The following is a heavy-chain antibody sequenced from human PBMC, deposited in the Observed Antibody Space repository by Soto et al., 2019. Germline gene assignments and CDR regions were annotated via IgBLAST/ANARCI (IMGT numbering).Heavy chain of an antibody. CDR3: AGDGNSTAGLLDP. D-gene: IGHD2-2*01. Sequence: SETLSLTCTVSGASLHIGGYYWAWIRQHPGKGLEWIGYIYYTGVTYYNPSLGSRVNISVDTSKNQFSLELTSVTAADTAVYYCAGDGNSTAGLLDPWGQGLLVTVSS. V-gene: IGHV4-31*03. J-gene: IGHJ5*02. CDR2: IYYTGVT. CDR1: GASLHIGGYY.